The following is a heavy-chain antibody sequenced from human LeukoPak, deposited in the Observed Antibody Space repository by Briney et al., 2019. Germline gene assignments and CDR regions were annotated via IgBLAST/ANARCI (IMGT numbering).Heavy chain of an antibody. CDR1: GYSSTNYW. V-gene: IGHV5-51*01. Sequence: GESLKISCKCAGYSSTNYWSGWGRQMPGKGVEWMGIICLGASPPRSSPSLQAQAPTPDAKSITTAHLQWRSLTASDPAMYSCASPLKSSSDAFDIWGQGTMVTVSS. CDR2: ICLGASPP. J-gene: IGHJ3*02. D-gene: IGHD2-2*01. CDR3: ASPLKSSSDAFDI.